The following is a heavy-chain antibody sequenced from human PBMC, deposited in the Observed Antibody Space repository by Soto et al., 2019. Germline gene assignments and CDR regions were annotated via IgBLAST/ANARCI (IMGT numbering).Heavy chain of an antibody. V-gene: IGHV4-4*07. Sequence: KPSETLSLTCTVSGASITGTSYWSWIRQPAGKGLEWIGRFSLSGTTNYNPSLRSRVTISVDRSKNQFSLKLSSVTAADTAVYYCARGLNYYGSGSYPDYWGQGTLVTVS. CDR1: GASITGTSY. D-gene: IGHD3-10*01. CDR2: FSLSGTT. J-gene: IGHJ4*02. CDR3: ARGLNYYGSGSYPDY.